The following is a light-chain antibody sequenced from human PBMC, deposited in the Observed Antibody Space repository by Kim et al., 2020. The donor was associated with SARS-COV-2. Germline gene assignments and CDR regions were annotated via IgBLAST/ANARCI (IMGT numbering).Light chain of an antibody. Sequence: ASGGDRVTITCRASQSSRNDLGWYQQKPGKATKLLIYAASSVQSGVPSRFSGSGSGTDFTLTISSLQPEDFATYYCIQDYNYPWTFGQGTKVDIK. CDR1: QSSRND. V-gene: IGKV1-6*01. CDR3: IQDYNYPWT. CDR2: AAS. J-gene: IGKJ1*01.